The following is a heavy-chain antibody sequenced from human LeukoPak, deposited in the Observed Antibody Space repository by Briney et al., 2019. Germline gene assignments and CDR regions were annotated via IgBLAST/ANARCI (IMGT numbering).Heavy chain of an antibody. Sequence: GGSLRLSCAASGFTFSTFAMVWVRQPPGKGLEWVSSIFPSGGEIHYADSVRGRFTISRDNSKSTLSLQMNSLRAEDTAIYYCATYRQVLLPFESWGQGALVTVSS. V-gene: IGHV3-23*01. CDR1: GFTFSTFA. D-gene: IGHD2-8*02. CDR2: IFPSGGEI. CDR3: ATYRQVLLPFES. J-gene: IGHJ4*02.